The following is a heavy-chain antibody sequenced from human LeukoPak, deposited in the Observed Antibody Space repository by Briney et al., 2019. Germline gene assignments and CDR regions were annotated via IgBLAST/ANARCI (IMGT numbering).Heavy chain of an antibody. J-gene: IGHJ4*02. Sequence: KTSETLSLTCTVSGGSISSYYWSWIRQPPGKGLEWIGYIYYSGSTNYNPSLKSRVTISVDTSKNQFSLKLSSVIAADTAVYYCASSSWRSHFDYWGQGTLVTVSS. V-gene: IGHV4-59*08. CDR3: ASSSWRSHFDY. CDR1: GGSISSYY. CDR2: IYYSGST. D-gene: IGHD6-13*01.